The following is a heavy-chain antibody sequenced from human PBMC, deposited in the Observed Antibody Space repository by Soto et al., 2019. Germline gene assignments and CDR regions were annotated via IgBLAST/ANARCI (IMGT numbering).Heavy chain of an antibody. J-gene: IGHJ4*02. CDR1: GGSFSGYI. Sequence: QVQLQQSGAGLLKPSETLSLTCDVYGGSFSGYIWTWIRQTPGKGLQCIGQINHSGSANYNPSLKSRVPISVHSSNSQFSMELSTVTAGDTSVYYCSRGLITGSKYSGGGYYFDSWGQGTQVTVSS. CDR3: SRGLITGSKYSGGGYYFDS. D-gene: IGHD1-26*01. V-gene: IGHV4-34*01. CDR2: INHSGSA.